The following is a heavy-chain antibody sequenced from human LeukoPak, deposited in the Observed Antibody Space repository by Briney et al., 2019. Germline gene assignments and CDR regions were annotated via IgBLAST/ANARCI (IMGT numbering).Heavy chain of an antibody. CDR1: GSSISGDYF. D-gene: IGHD6-19*01. Sequence: PSETLSLTCAVSGSSISGDYFWGWIRQPPGKGLEWIGTINHRGTSYYNPSLMSRVTMSVDTSKNHFSLKLTSVTATDTAVYYSVRAAVDGPGRNAFDIWGQGTMVTVSS. CDR3: VRAAVDGPGRNAFDI. CDR2: INHRGTS. V-gene: IGHV4-38-2*01. J-gene: IGHJ3*02.